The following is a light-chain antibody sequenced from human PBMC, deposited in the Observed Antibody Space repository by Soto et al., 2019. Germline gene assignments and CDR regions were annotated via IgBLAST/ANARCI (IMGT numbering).Light chain of an antibody. CDR1: SSNIGSNT. CDR2: SNN. V-gene: IGLV1-44*01. J-gene: IGLJ2*01. CDR3: AAWDATLNGL. Sequence: QSVLTQPPSASGTPGQRVTISCSGSSSNIGSNTVNWYQQVPGTAPKLLIYSNNQRPSGVPDRFSGSKSGTSASLAISGLPSEDEADYYCAAWDATLNGLFGGGTKVTVL.